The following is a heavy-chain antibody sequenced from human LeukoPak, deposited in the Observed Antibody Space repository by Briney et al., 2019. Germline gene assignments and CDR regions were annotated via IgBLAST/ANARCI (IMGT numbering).Heavy chain of an antibody. V-gene: IGHV1-3*01. CDR3: ARDRTVTTRWYFDL. J-gene: IGHJ2*01. Sequence: KFQGRVTITRDTSASTAYMELSSLRSEDTAVYYCARDRTVTTRWYFDLRGRGTLVTVSS. D-gene: IGHD4-17*01.